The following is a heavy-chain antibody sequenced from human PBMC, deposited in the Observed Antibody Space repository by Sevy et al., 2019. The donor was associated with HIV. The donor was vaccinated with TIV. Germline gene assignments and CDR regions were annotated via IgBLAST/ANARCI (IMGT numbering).Heavy chain of an antibody. CDR1: GYSISGYY. CDR2: IYNNEII. CDR3: AREGPGSFGMDV. D-gene: IGHD3-10*01. Sequence: SETLSLTCTVSGYSISGYYCSWIRQAAGKGLEWIGGIYNNEIINYNPSLKSRVTMSVDTSKYQFSLKLSSVTAADTAVYYCAREGPGSFGMDVWGQGTTVTVSS. V-gene: IGHV4-4*07. J-gene: IGHJ6*02.